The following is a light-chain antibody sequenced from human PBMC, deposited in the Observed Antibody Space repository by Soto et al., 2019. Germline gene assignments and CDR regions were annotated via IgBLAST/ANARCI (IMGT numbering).Light chain of an antibody. CDR3: PQSFRSPYT. J-gene: IGKJ2*01. Sequence: IQMTQSPSSLSAFVGDRVTVTCRASQSINIYLNWYQQRPGKAPTLLIYGASSLQSGVASRFSGGLSRRDFTLTISSLQPEDFATYYCPQSFRSPYTLSNGTKLEIK. CDR2: GAS. CDR1: QSINIY. V-gene: IGKV1-39*01.